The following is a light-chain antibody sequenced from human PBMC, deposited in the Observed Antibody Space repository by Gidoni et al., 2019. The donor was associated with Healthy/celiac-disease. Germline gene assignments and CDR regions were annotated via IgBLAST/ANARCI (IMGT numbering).Light chain of an antibody. Sequence: SYVLTQPPSVSVAPGQTARITCGGNNIGSKSVHWYQQKPGQAPVLVVYDDSERPSGIPERFSGSNSGNTGTLTISRVEAGDEADYYCQVWDSSSDHVVFGGGTKLTAL. J-gene: IGLJ2*01. CDR1: NIGSKS. CDR3: QVWDSSSDHVV. CDR2: DDS. V-gene: IGLV3-21*02.